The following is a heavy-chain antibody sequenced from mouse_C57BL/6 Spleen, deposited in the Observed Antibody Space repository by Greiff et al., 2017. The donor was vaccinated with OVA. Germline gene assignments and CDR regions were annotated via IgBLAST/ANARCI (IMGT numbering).Heavy chain of an antibody. V-gene: IGHV3-6*01. CDR2: ISYDGSN. CDR1: GYSITSGYY. D-gene: IGHD2-4*01. CDR3: AREGLRGYAMDY. Sequence: VQLQQSGPGLVKPSQSLSLTCSVTGYSITSGYYWNWIRQFPGNKLEWMGYISYDGSNNYNPSLKNRISITRDTSKNQFFLKLNSVTTEDTATYYCAREGLRGYAMDYWGQGTSVTVSS. J-gene: IGHJ4*01.